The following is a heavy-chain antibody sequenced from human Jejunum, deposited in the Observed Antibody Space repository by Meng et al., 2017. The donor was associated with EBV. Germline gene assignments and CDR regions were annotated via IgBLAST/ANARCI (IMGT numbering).Heavy chain of an antibody. V-gene: IGHV3-23*01. J-gene: IGHJ4*02. CDR2: ISGTGGST. CDR1: RFTLCNYA. CDR3: VRDGYNDIPFDS. Sequence: EVQMLVSGGGLAPPGGFLRFSCAASRFTLCNYAMGWVRQGPGKGLECISFISGTGGSTYYADSVKGRFTISRDNSKNMLYLQMNSLRAEDTAVYYCVRDGYNDIPFDSWGPGTMVNVSS. D-gene: IGHD5-24*01.